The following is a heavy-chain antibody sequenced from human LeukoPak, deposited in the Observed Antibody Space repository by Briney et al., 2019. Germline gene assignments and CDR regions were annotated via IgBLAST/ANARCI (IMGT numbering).Heavy chain of an antibody. Sequence: SETLSLTCAVYGGSFSGYYWSWIRQPPGKGLEWIGEINHSGSTNYNPSLKSRVTISVDTSKNQFSLKLSSVTAADTAVYYCARRYSYGRYSDYWGQGTLVTVSS. J-gene: IGHJ4*02. D-gene: IGHD5-18*01. CDR3: ARRYSYGRYSDY. CDR2: INHSGST. CDR1: GGSFSGYY. V-gene: IGHV4-34*01.